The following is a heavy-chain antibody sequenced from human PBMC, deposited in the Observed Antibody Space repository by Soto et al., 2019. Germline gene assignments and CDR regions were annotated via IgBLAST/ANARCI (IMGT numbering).Heavy chain of an antibody. V-gene: IGHV3-30*18. J-gene: IGHJ4*02. CDR1: GFTFSSYG. CDR2: ISYDGSNK. CDR3: AKDRGRDYYDSSGYYVPALDY. D-gene: IGHD3-22*01. Sequence: QVQLVESGGGVVQPGRSLRLSCAASGFTFSSYGMHWVRQAPGKGLEWVAVISYDGSNKYYADSVKGRFTISRDNSKNTLYLQMNSLRAEDTAVYYCAKDRGRDYYDSSGYYVPALDYWGQGTLVTVSS.